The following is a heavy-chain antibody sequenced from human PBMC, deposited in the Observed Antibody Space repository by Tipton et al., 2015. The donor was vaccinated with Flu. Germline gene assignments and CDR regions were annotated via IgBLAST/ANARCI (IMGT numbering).Heavy chain of an antibody. CDR1: GGSISSGSYY. J-gene: IGHJ3*02. CDR3: ARGRGDTFGYGAFDI. CDR2: MYTSGST. D-gene: IGHD5-12*01. Sequence: TLSLTCTVSGGSISSGSYYWSWIRQPAGKGLEWIGHMYTSGSTDFNPSLETRVTISVDTSKNQFSLRLSSVTAADTAVYFCARGRGDTFGYGAFDIWRQGTMFTVSS. V-gene: IGHV4-61*09.